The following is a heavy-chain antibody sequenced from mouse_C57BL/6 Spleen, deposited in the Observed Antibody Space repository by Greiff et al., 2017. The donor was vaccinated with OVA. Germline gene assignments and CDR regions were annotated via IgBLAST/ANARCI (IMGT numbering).Heavy chain of an antibody. D-gene: IGHD1-1*01. J-gene: IGHJ1*03. CDR2: ISSGSSTI. Sequence: EVNLVESGGGLVKPGGSLKLSCAASGFTFSDYGMHWVRQAPEKGLEWVAYISSGSSTIYYADTVKGRFPISRDNAKNTLFLQMTSLRSEDTAMYYCARPDHYGSSNFDVWGTGTTVTVSS. CDR3: ARPDHYGSSNFDV. CDR1: GFTFSDYG. V-gene: IGHV5-17*01.